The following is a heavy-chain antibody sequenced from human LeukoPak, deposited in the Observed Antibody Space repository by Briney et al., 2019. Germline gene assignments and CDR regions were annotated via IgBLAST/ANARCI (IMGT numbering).Heavy chain of an antibody. CDR2: IIPIFGTA. CDR3: ATRRAYCSSTSCYAGEEYFQH. V-gene: IGHV1-69*13. D-gene: IGHD2-2*01. J-gene: IGHJ1*01. CDR1: GYTFTSYD. Sequence: GASVKVSCKASGYTFTSYDINWVRQAPGQGLEWMGGIIPIFGTANYAQKFQGRVTITADESTSTAYMELSSLRSEDTAVYYCATRRAYCSSTSCYAGEEYFQHWGQGTLVTVSS.